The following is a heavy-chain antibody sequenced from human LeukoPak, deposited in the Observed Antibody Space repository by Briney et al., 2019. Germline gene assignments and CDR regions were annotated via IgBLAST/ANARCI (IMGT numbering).Heavy chain of an antibody. CDR2: IKEDGSEI. D-gene: IGHD6-19*01. CDR1: GFNFREYW. CDR3: VRAGWELDY. V-gene: IGHV3-7*01. Sequence: SGGSLRLSCAAYGFNFREYWMSWVRQAPGKGLQWVAHIKEDGSEIYYLDSVKGRFTIARDDAKNSLYLHMNSLRAEDTALYYCVRAGWELDYWGQGTPVTVSS. J-gene: IGHJ4*02.